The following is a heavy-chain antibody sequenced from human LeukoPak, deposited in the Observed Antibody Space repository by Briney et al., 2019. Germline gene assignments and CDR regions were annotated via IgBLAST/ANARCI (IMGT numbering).Heavy chain of an antibody. CDR2: IGGSGATI. D-gene: IGHD2-15*01. CDR1: GFIFSSYE. J-gene: IGHJ4*02. V-gene: IGHV3-48*03. CDR3: VRDMGYCSGGSCYGRRYFDY. Sequence: PGGSLRLSCAASGFIFSSYEMNWVRQLPGKGLEWVSYIGGSGATIHYADSVKGRFTVSTDNAKNSLSLQMNSLRAEDTAVYYCVRDMGYCSGGSCYGRRYFDYWGQGTLVTVSS.